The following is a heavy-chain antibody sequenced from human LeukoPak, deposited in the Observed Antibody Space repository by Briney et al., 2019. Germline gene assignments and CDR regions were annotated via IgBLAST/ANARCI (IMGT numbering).Heavy chain of an antibody. Sequence: TPSETLSLTCAVYGGSLSGYYWSWIRQSPGKGLEWIGEINLSGSTNYNPSLKSRVTISVDTSKNQFSLKLSSVTAADTAVYYCARVRSGYSSSWYPITWGQGTLVTVSS. V-gene: IGHV4-34*01. D-gene: IGHD6-13*01. J-gene: IGHJ5*02. CDR3: ARVRSGYSSSWYPIT. CDR1: GGSLSGYY. CDR2: INLSGST.